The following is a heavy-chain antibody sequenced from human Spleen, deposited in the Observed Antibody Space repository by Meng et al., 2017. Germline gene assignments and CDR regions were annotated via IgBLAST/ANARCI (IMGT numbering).Heavy chain of an antibody. CDR3: KVLCSGGSCYSSRYAFDI. V-gene: IGHV3-49*03. CDR1: GFTFGDYA. D-gene: IGHD2-15*01. J-gene: IGHJ3*02. Sequence: GESLKISCTASGFTFGDYAMSWFRQAPGKGLEWVGFIRSKAYGGTTEYAASVKGRFTISRDDSKSIAYLQMNSLKTEDTAVYYCKVLCSGGSCYSSRYAFDIWGQGTMVTVSS. CDR2: IRSKAYGGTT.